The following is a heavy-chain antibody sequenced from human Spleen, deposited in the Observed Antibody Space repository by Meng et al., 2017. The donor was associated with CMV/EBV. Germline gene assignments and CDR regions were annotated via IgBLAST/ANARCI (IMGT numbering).Heavy chain of an antibody. J-gene: IGHJ4*02. CDR1: GFTFSSYT. V-gene: IGHV3-21*01. Sequence: GGSLRLSCAASGFTFSSYTMNWVRQAPGKGLEWVSCISSRSSYIDYADSVKGRFTISRDNAKNSLYLQMNSLRAEDTAVYYCARVLNQRGYSYGYGYWGQGTLVTVSS. CDR3: ARVLNQRGYSYGYGY. D-gene: IGHD5-18*01. CDR2: ISSRSSYI.